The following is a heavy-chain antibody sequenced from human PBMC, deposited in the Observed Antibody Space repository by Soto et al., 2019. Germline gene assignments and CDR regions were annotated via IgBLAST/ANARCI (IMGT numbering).Heavy chain of an antibody. CDR3: ARGRHGLSLGYGMDV. J-gene: IGHJ6*02. D-gene: IGHD3-10*01. V-gene: IGHV1-69*12. CDR2: IIPVFGTA. CDR1: GGTFSSYA. Sequence: QVQLVQSGAEVKKPGSSVKVSCKASGGTFSSYAISWVRQAPGQGLEWMGGIIPVFGTANYAQKFQGRVTMTAGESTSTAYRELSNLSSEDPAVYYWARGRHGLSLGYGMDVWSQGTAVTVSS.